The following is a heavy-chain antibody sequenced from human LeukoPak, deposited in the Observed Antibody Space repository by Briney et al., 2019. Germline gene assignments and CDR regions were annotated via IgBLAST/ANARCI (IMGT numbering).Heavy chain of an antibody. CDR1: GGTVSNSSYY. V-gene: IGHV4-39*07. D-gene: IGHD2-15*01. CDR2: IYFVGTT. CDR3: ARDNLDCSGGRCYLTTFDS. Sequence: KPSETLSLTCTVSGGTVSNSSYYWGWIRQPPGKGLEWIGSIYFVGTTYYNPSLESRVTISVDRSKNQFSLKLTSVTAADTAVYYCARDNLDCSGGRCYLTTFDSWGQGTLVTVSS. J-gene: IGHJ4*02.